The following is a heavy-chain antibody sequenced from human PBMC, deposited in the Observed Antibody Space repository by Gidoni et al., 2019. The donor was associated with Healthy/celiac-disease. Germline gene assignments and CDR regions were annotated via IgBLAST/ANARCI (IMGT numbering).Heavy chain of an antibody. CDR3: MGPRIAVAGGWNDAFDI. V-gene: IGHV3-73*02. D-gene: IGHD6-19*01. CDR1: GFTFSGSA. Sequence: EVQLVESGGGLVQPGGYLKLSCAASGFTFSGSAMHWVRQASGKGLEWVCRIRSKANSYATAYAASVKGRFTISRDDSKNTAYLQMNSLKTEDTAVYYCMGPRIAVAGGWNDAFDIWGQGTMVTVSS. CDR2: IRSKANSYAT. J-gene: IGHJ3*02.